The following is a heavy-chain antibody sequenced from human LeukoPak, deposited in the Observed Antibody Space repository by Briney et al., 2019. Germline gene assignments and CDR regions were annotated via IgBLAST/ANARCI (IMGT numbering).Heavy chain of an antibody. CDR2: ISYDGSNK. J-gene: IGHJ4*01. Sequence: PGGSLRLSCAASGFTFSSYGMHWVRQAPGKGLEWVAVISYDGSNKYYADSVKGRFTISRDNSKNTLYLQMNSLRAEDTAVYYCAKWGDYDILTGYYDSDYWGHGTLVTVSS. D-gene: IGHD3-9*01. CDR1: GFTFSSYG. V-gene: IGHV3-30*18. CDR3: AKWGDYDILTGYYDSDY.